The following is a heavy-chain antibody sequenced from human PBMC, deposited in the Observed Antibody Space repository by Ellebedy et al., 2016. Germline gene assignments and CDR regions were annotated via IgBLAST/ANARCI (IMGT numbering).Heavy chain of an antibody. V-gene: IGHV1-3*01. Sequence: ASVKVSCKASGYTFTSYAMHWVRQAPGQRLEWMGWINAGNGNTKYSQKFQGRVTITRDTSASTAYMELSSLRSEDTAVYYCARDYGGSGSYEWFDYWGQGTLVTVSS. CDR1: GYTFTSYA. J-gene: IGHJ4*02. CDR2: INAGNGNT. D-gene: IGHD3-10*01. CDR3: ARDYGGSGSYEWFDY.